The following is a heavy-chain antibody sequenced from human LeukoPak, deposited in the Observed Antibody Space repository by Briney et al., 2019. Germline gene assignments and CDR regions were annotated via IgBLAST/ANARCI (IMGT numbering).Heavy chain of an antibody. Sequence: ASVKVSCKASGYTFTGYYMHWVRQAPGQGLEWMGWINPNSGGTNYAQKFQGRVTMTRDTSISTAYMELSRLRSDDTAVYYCARGECSGGSCYPGEYYYYMDVWGKGTTVTVSS. CDR2: INPNSGGT. V-gene: IGHV1-2*02. D-gene: IGHD2-15*01. J-gene: IGHJ6*03. CDR1: GYTFTGYY. CDR3: ARGECSGGSCYPGEYYYYMDV.